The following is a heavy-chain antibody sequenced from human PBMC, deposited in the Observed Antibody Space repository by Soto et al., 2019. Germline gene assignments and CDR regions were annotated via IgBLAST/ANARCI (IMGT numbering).Heavy chain of an antibody. CDR2: ISARGGSS. D-gene: IGHD4-4*01. Sequence: EVQLEESGGDLVQPGGSLRLSCAASGFSFSSYAMVWVRQAPGKGLEWVSVISARGGSSYFADSVKGRFTISRDNSKNVLSLEMNSLRAEDTAIYFCAKGSIEYSASVDNWGQGTLVLVSS. CDR3: AKGSIEYSASVDN. V-gene: IGHV3-23*04. CDR1: GFSFSSYA. J-gene: IGHJ4*02.